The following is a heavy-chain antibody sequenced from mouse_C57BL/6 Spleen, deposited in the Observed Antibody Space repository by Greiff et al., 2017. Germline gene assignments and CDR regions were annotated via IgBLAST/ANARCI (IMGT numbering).Heavy chain of an antibody. CDR3: ARGATVVATESYAMDY. Sequence: VQLQQSGAELVRPGTSVKVSCKASGYAFTNYLIEWVKQRPGQGLEWIGVINPGSGGTNYNEKFKGKATLTADKSSSTAYMQLSSLTSEDSAVYFCARGATVVATESYAMDYWGQGTSVTVSS. CDR2: INPGSGGT. J-gene: IGHJ4*01. V-gene: IGHV1-54*01. CDR1: GYAFTNYL. D-gene: IGHD1-1*01.